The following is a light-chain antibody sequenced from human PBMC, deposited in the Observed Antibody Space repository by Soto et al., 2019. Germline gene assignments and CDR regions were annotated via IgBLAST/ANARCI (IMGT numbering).Light chain of an antibody. CDR1: SSDVGGYNY. CDR3: SSYTSSRTYV. Sequence: QSALTQPASVSGSPGQWITISCTGTSSDVGGYNYVSWYQHHPGKAPKLMIYDVTNRPSGVSNRFSGSKSGNTASLTISGLQAEDEADYYCSSYTSSRTYVFGTETKVTVL. J-gene: IGLJ1*01. V-gene: IGLV2-14*03. CDR2: DVT.